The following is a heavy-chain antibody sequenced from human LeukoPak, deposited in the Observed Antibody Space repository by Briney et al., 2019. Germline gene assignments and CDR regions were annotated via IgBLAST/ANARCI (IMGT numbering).Heavy chain of an antibody. CDR2: IYYSGST. J-gene: IGHJ4*02. D-gene: IGHD3-10*01. CDR3: ARQAVSGSGPFDC. Sequence: SETLSLTCTVSGGSISSYYWSWIRQPPGKGLEWIGNIYYSGSTNYNPSLKSRVSISVDMSKNQLSLKLSSVSAADTAVYYCARQAVSGSGPFDCWGQGTLVTVSS. CDR1: GGSISSYY. V-gene: IGHV4-59*08.